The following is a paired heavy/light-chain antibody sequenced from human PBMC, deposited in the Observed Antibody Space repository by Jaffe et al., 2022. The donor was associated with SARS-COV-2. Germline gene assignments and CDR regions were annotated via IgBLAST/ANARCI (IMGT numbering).Light chain of an antibody. CDR2: RDT. CDR1: NIGSKN. J-gene: IGLJ1*01. V-gene: IGLV3-9*01. CDR3: QLWHSSTAPYV. Sequence: SYEVTQPLSVSVALGQTATITCGGNNIGSKNVHWYQQKPGQAPMLVIYRDTYRPSGIPERFSGSNSGNTATLTISRAQGGDEADYFCQLWHSSTAPYVFGSGTRVTVL.
Heavy chain of an antibody. J-gene: IGHJ6*03. CDR2: ISSSGTTV. CDR3: ARVGADYHYYYMDV. Sequence: QVQLVESGGGLVKPGGSLRLSCAASGFIFSDFYMNWIRQAPGEGLEWLSYISSSGTTVYYADSVKGRFTISRDNTKNSLYLQLNSLRAEDTAVYYCARVGADYHYYYMDVWGKGTTVTVSS. CDR1: GFIFSDFY. V-gene: IGHV3-11*01.